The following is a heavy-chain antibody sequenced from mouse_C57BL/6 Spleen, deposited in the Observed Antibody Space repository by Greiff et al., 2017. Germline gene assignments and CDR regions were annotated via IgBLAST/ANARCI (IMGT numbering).Heavy chain of an antibody. V-gene: IGHV2-5*01. J-gene: IGHJ4*01. CDR2: IWRGGST. D-gene: IGHD2-4*01. CDR1: GFSLTSYG. Sequence: VQLVESGPGLVQPSQSLSITCTVSGFSLTSYGVHWVRQSPGKGLEWLGVIWRGGSTDYNAAFMSRLSITKDNSKSQVFFKMNSLQADDTAIYYCAKALIYYEWMDYWGQGTSVTVSS. CDR3: AKALIYYEWMDY.